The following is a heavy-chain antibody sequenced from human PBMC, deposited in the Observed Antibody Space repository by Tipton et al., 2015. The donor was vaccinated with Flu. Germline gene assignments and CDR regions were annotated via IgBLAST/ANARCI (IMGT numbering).Heavy chain of an antibody. CDR2: VRQAGTT. J-gene: IGHJ5*02. CDR1: GDSIGSDYF. V-gene: IGHV4-38-2*01. D-gene: IGHD1-14*01. CDR3: ARRDHSNYVSEPKNWFDP. Sequence: TLSLTCSVSGDSIGSDYFWGWIRQPPGKGLEWIGNVRQAGTTYYNPSLRSRVTISLDRPKNQFSLRLTSVTAADTAVYFCARRDHSNYVSEPKNWFDPWGQGTLVTVSS.